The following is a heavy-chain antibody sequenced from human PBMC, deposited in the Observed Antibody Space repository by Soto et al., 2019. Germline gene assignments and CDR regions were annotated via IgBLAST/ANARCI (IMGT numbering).Heavy chain of an antibody. CDR3: ARDFSPAEQNWNDAYNYFDP. V-gene: IGHV1-2*02. CDR1: GYTFIAYH. CDR2: INPKSGGT. J-gene: IGHJ5*02. Sequence: ASVKVSCKASGYTFIAYHVHWVRQAPGQGLEWMGWINPKSGGTIYSQKFQGRVTMTTDASISTSYVELSRLQSDDTAIYYCARDFSPAEQNWNDAYNYFDPWGQGTLVTVSS. D-gene: IGHD1-1*01.